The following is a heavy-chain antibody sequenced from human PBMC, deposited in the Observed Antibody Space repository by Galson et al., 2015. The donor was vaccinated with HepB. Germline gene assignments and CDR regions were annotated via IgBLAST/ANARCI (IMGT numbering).Heavy chain of an antibody. CDR3: TSIAAAGGEPKLDY. CDR2: IRSKANSYAT. CDR1: GFTFSGSA. J-gene: IGHJ4*02. D-gene: IGHD6-13*01. V-gene: IGHV3-73*01. Sequence: SLRLSCAASGFTFSGSAMHWVRQASGKGLEWVGRIRSKANSYATAYAASVKGRFTISRDDSKNTAYLQMNSLKTEDTAVYYCTSIAAAGGEPKLDYWGQGTLVTVSS.